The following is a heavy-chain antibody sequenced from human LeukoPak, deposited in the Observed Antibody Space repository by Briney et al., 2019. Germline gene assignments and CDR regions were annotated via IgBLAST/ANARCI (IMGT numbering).Heavy chain of an antibody. CDR1: GFTFSGYA. V-gene: IGHV3-23*01. J-gene: IGHJ3*02. D-gene: IGHD2-15*01. CDR3: AKDASPLPNVFDI. CDR2: ISDSGNSA. Sequence: GGSLRLSCATSGFTFSGYAMNWVRQAPGKGLEWVSAISDSGNSAYYADSVKGRFTVSRDKSNNTLFLQMTRLTADDTAVYYCAKDASPLPNVFDIWGQGTKVIVSS.